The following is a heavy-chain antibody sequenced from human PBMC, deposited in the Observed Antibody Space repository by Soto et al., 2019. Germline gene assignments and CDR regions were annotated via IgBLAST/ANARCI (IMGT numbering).Heavy chain of an antibody. J-gene: IGHJ6*02. Sequence: GSLRLSCAVSGFAFTNAWMNWVRQAPGRGLEWVGRIKSKADGETTDYAAPVKGRFTTSRDDSKNTLYLQMNSLRTEDTAVYYCTTCPTVVYYYYHMDVWGQGITVTVSS. D-gene: IGHD2-15*01. CDR2: IKSKADGETT. CDR3: TTCPTVVYYYYHMDV. V-gene: IGHV3-15*07. CDR1: GFAFTNAW.